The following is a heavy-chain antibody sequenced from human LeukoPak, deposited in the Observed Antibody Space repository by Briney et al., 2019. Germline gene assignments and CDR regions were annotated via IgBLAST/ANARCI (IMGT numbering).Heavy chain of an antibody. CDR2: ISGSGGST. J-gene: IGHJ4*02. V-gene: IGHV3-23*01. CDR3: ATSWLSDFWSGFLLGGDY. D-gene: IGHD3-3*01. CDR1: GFTFSSYA. Sequence: GGSLRLSCAASGFTFSSYAMSWVRQAPGKGLEWVSAISGSGGSTYYADSVKGRFTISRDNSKNTLYLQMNSLRAEDTAVYYCATSWLSDFWSGFLLGGDYWGQGTLVTVSS.